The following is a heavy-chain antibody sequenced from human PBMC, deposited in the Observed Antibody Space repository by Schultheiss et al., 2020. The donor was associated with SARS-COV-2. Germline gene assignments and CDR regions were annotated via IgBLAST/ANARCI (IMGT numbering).Heavy chain of an antibody. V-gene: IGHV4-34*01. CDR3: ATSGYYTAFDI. CDR2: INHSGST. J-gene: IGHJ3*02. CDR1: GGSFSGYY. Sequence: SQTLSLTCAVYGGSFSGYYWSWIRQPPGKGLEWIGEINHSGSTNYNPSLKSRVTISVDTSKNQFSLKLSSVTAADTAVYYCATSGYYTAFDIWGQGTMVTVSS. D-gene: IGHD3-22*01.